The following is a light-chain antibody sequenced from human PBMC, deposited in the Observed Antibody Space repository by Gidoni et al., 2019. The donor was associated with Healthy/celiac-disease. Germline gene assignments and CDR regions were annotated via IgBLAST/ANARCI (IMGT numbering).Light chain of an antibody. V-gene: IGKV4-1*01. CDR2: WAS. CDR1: QSVLYTSNNKNY. Sequence: DILLTQSPFSLSVSLCVRATIYCTSSQSVLYTSNNKNYLAWYQQKPGQHPKLLMYWASTRESGVPDRFSGSGSGTDFTLTISSLQAEDVAVYYCQQYYSTPLTFGGGTKVEIK. CDR3: QQYYSTPLT. J-gene: IGKJ4*01.